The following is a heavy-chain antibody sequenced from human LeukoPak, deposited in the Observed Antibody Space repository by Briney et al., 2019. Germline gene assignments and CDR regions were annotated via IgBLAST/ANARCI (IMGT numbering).Heavy chain of an antibody. J-gene: IGHJ3*02. CDR1: GXTFSTYW. Sequence: GGSLRLSCAASGXTFSTYWVHWVRQAPGKGLVWVSRISSDGSSTRYADSVKGRFTISRDNAKNTLYLQMNSLRAEDTAVYYCARDLRTTGAFDIWGQVTMVTVSS. CDR3: ARDLRTTGAFDI. V-gene: IGHV3-74*01. D-gene: IGHD4-17*01. CDR2: ISSDGSST.